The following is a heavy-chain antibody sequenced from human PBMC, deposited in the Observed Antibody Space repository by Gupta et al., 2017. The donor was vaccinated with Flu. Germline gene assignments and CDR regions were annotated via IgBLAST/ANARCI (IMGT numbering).Heavy chain of an antibody. CDR1: GGSISSYY. D-gene: IGHD3-3*01. J-gene: IGHJ4*02. CDR3: AKGGGIRFLEWLIDY. Sequence: QVQLQESGPGLVKPSETLSLTCTVSGGSISSYYWSWIRQPPGKGLEWIGYIYYSGSTNYNPSLKSRVTISVDTSKNQVSLKLSSVTAADTAVYYCAKGGGIRFLEWLIDYWGQGTLVTVSS. CDR2: IYYSGST. V-gene: IGHV4-59*01.